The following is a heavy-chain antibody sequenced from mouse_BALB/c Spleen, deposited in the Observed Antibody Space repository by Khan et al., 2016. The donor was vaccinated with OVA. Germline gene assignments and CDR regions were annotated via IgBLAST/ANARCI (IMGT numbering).Heavy chain of an antibody. Sequence: QVHVKQSGAELVRPGASVKLSCRTSGYIFTNYWIHWVKQRSGQGLEWIARIYPGTDNTYYNEKLKDKATLTADRSSSTAYMQLSSLKSEDSAVYFCAREESVYYFVYWGQGTTLTVSS. CDR3: AREESVYYFVY. D-gene: IGHD6-2*01. CDR2: IYPGTDNT. V-gene: IGHV1-76*01. CDR1: GYIFTNYW. J-gene: IGHJ2*01.